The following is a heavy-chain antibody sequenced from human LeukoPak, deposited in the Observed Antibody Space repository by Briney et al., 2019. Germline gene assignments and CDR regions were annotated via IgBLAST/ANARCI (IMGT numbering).Heavy chain of an antibody. CDR2: ISSSTYT. D-gene: IGHD1-26*01. J-gene: IGHJ4*02. CDR1: GFTFSGYY. Sequence: PGGSLRLSCAASGFTFSGYYMSWIRQAPGKGLEWVSYISSSTYTNYVDSVKGRFTISRDNAKNSMYLQMNSLRAEDTAVYYRARISGSYVFDYWGQGTLVTVSS. CDR3: ARISGSYVFDY. V-gene: IGHV3-11*03.